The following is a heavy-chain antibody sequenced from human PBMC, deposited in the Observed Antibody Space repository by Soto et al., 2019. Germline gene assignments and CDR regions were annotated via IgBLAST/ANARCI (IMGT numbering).Heavy chain of an antibody. CDR2: IRSKANSYAT. CDR1: GFTFSGSA. CDR3: TRVSSDIVTTFVWFDP. V-gene: IGHV3-73*01. Sequence: GGSLRLSCAVSGFTFSGSAMHWVRQASGKGLEWVGRIRSKANSYATAYSASVKGRFTISRDDSKNTAYLQMNSLKTEDTAVYYCTRVSSDIVTTFVWFDPWGQGTLVTVSS. D-gene: IGHD5-12*01. J-gene: IGHJ5*02.